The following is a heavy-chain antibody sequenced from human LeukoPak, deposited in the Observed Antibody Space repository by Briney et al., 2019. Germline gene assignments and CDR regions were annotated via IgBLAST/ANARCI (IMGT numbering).Heavy chain of an antibody. CDR2: IKSSNT. D-gene: IGHD3-16*01. CDR1: GGSISSDRFY. J-gene: IGHJ4*02. V-gene: IGHV4-61*02. CDR3: ARVPDWTYVPDY. Sequence: PSKTLSLTCTVSGGSISSDRFYWTWVRQPAGKGLEWIGRIKSSNTNYNPSLKSRVSISLDTSTNQFSLQLSSLTAADTAVYYCARVPDWTYVPDYWGQGTLVTVSS.